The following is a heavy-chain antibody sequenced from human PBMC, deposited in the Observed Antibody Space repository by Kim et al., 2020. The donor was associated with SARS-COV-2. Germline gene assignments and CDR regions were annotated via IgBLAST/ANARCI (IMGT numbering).Heavy chain of an antibody. CDR2: VWSDGSRE. CDR3: VRDLEEAAHTDVFDL. D-gene: IGHD6-25*01. CDR1: GFTFNNND. J-gene: IGHJ3*01. Sequence: GGSLRLSCGVRGFTFNNNDFHWVRQAPGKGLEWVASVWSDGSREDYADSVKGRFTISRDNFKNIMFLQMNSLRAGDTAIYYCVRDLEEAAHTDVFDLWGQGTVVTVSS. V-gene: IGHV3-33*01.